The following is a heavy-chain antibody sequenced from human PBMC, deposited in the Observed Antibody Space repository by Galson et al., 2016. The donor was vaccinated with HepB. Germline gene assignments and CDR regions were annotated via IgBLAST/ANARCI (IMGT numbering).Heavy chain of an antibody. CDR3: ARSRGAGEYFEY. CDR2: ISAYNGNT. CDR1: GYTFTNYG. J-gene: IGHJ4*02. V-gene: IGHV1-18*01. D-gene: IGHD3-10*01. Sequence: SVKVSCKASGYTFTNYGISWVRQAPGQGLEWMGWISAYNGNTNYAQKLQDRVTMTTGTSTTTAYMELRSLRSDDTAVYYCARSRGAGEYFEYWGQGTQVTVSS.